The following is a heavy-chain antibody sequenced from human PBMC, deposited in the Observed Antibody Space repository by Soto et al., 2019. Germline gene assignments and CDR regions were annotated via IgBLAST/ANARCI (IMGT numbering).Heavy chain of an antibody. V-gene: IGHV3-30*18. CDR1: GFTFSDYG. D-gene: IGHD3-22*01. CDR2: ISNDGSYK. CDR3: AKDGFYYDSSGYYPTDAFDI. J-gene: IGHJ3*02. Sequence: PGGSLRLSCAASGFTFSDYGMHWVRHSLGKGLEWVAAISNDGSYKYYADSVKGRFTISRDNSKNTVSLQVNSLRTEDTAMYYCAKDGFYYDSSGYYPTDAFDIWGQGTMVTVSS.